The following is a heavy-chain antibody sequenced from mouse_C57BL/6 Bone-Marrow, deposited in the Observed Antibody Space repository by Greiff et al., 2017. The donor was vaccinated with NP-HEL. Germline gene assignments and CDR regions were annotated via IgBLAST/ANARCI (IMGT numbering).Heavy chain of an antibody. CDR1: GYTFTDYY. Sequence: EVKLHQSGPVLVKPGASVKMSCKASGYTFTDYYMNWVKQSHGKSLEWIGVINPYNGGTSYNQKFKGKATLTVDKSSSTAYMELNSLTSEDSAVYYCARSIYYYGSYWYFDVWGTGTTVTVSS. CDR2: INPYNGGT. J-gene: IGHJ1*03. CDR3: ARSIYYYGSYWYFDV. D-gene: IGHD1-1*01. V-gene: IGHV1-19*01.